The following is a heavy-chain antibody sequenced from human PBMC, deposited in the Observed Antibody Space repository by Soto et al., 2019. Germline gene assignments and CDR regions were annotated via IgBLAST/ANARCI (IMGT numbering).Heavy chain of an antibody. CDR3: AKDLRRGYSGQTYDY. V-gene: IGHV3-23*01. Sequence: GGSLRLSCAASGFTFSSYAMTWVRQAPGKGLEWVSGISTSGGSTDYADSVKGRFTIPRDNYKSTLYLQMNSLRSEDTAVYYCAKDLRRGYSGQTYDYWGQGTLVTVSS. CDR1: GFTFSSYA. D-gene: IGHD5-12*01. J-gene: IGHJ4*02. CDR2: ISTSGGST.